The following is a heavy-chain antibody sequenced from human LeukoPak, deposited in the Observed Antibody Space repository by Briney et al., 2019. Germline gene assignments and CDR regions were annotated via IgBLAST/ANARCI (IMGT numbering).Heavy chain of an antibody. J-gene: IGHJ6*02. CDR1: GYTFTSSD. CDR2: INPSGGST. CDR3: AREYGSGRRYGMDV. D-gene: IGHD3-10*01. V-gene: IGHV1-46*01. Sequence: ASVKVSCKASGYTFTSSDIHWVRQAPGQGLEWMGIINPSGGSTSYAQKFQGRVTMTRDTSTSTVYMELSSLRSEDTAVYYCAREYGSGRRYGMDVWGQGTTVTVSS.